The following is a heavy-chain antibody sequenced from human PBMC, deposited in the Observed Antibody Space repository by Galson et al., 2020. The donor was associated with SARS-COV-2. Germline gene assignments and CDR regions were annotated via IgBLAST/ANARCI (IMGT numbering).Heavy chain of an antibody. J-gene: IGHJ4*02. CDR1: GFTFSSYA. V-gene: IGHV3-23*01. Sequence: GGSLRLSCAASGFTFSSYAMSWVRQAPGKGLEWVSAISGSAGSTYYADSVKGRFTISRDNSQNTLYLQMNSLRAEETAVYYCAKDQGNDYGDQINYWGQGTLVTVSS. CDR3: AKDQGNDYGDQINY. D-gene: IGHD4-17*01. CDR2: ISGSAGST.